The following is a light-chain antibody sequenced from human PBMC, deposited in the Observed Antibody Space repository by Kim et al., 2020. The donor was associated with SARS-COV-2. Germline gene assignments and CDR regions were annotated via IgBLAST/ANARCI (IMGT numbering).Light chain of an antibody. Sequence: GQSVTISCTGTSSDVGSFKYVSWYQQHPCTVPKLMIYDVSKRPSGVPDRFSGSKSGNTASLTVSGLQAEDEADYYCCSYTDRHTFVFGTGTKVTVL. CDR1: SSDVGSFKY. V-gene: IGLV2-11*03. CDR2: DVS. CDR3: CSYTDRHTFV. J-gene: IGLJ1*01.